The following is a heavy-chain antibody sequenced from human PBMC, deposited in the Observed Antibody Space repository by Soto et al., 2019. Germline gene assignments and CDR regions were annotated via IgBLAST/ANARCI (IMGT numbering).Heavy chain of an antibody. CDR2: ISGSGGST. Sequence: GGSLRLSCAASGFTFSSYAMSWVRQAPGKGLEWVSAISGSGGSTYYADSVKGRFTISGDNSKNTLYLQMNSLRAEDTAVYYCAAGIEQYYFDYWGQGTLVTVSS. V-gene: IGHV3-23*01. J-gene: IGHJ4*02. CDR3: AAGIEQYYFDY. CDR1: GFTFSSYA. D-gene: IGHD6-13*01.